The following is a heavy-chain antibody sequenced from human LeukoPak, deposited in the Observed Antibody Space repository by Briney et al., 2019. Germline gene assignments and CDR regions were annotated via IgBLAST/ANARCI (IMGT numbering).Heavy chain of an antibody. V-gene: IGHV4-39*01. CDR2: IYYSGST. J-gene: IGHJ3*02. Sequence: SETLSLTCTVSGGSISSSNYYWGWVRQPPGKGLEWIGSIYYSGSTYYNPSLKSRVTISVDTSKNQFSLRLSSVTAADTAVYYCARQRGNYGAFDIWGQGTTVTVSS. CDR1: GGSISSSNYY. CDR3: ARQRGNYGAFDI. D-gene: IGHD4-11*01.